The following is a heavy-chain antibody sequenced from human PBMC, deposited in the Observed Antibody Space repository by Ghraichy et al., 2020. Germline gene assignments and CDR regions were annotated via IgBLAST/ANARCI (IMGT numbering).Heavy chain of an antibody. V-gene: IGHV3-30*18. Sequence: GESLNISCAASGLTLSSYGTHWVRQAPGKGLEWVAVISYDGSNKYYANSVKGRFTISRDNSKNTLYLQMNSLRPADTALYYCAKGHLHYYDSSGYVGYFDYWGQGTLVTVSS. CDR3: AKGHLHYYDSSGYVGYFDY. J-gene: IGHJ4*02. CDR1: GLTLSSYG. CDR2: ISYDGSNK. D-gene: IGHD3-22*01.